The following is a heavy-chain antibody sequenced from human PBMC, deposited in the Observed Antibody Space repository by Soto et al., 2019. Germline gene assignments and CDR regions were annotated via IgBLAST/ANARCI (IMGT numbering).Heavy chain of an antibody. CDR3: ARLPYYYFWSGQGYMDV. CDR2: IYYSGST. V-gene: IGHV4-39*01. Sequence: QLKLQESGPGLVKPSETLSLTCTVSGGSISSSSYYWGWIRQPPGKGLEWIGSIYYSGSTYYNPSRQILVTIAVDTSKYHFSLKLSSVAAADTDLYYCARLPYYYFWSGQGYMDVWGKGTTVTVSS. CDR1: GGSISSSSYY. D-gene: IGHD3-3*01. J-gene: IGHJ6*03.